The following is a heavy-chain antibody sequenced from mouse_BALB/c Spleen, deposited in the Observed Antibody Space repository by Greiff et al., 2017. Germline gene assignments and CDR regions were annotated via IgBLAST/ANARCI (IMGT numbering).Heavy chain of an antibody. CDR1: GFAFSSYD. CDR3: ARHMEIYYGSYDAMDY. CDR2: ISSGGGST. V-gene: IGHV5-12-1*01. Sequence: EVKLVESGGGLVKPGGSLKLSCAASGFAFSSYDMSWVRQTPEKRLEWVAYISSGGGSTYYPDTVKGRFTISRDNAKNTLYLQMSSLKSEDTAMYYCARHMEIYYGSYDAMDYWGQGTSVTVSS. J-gene: IGHJ4*01. D-gene: IGHD2-1*01.